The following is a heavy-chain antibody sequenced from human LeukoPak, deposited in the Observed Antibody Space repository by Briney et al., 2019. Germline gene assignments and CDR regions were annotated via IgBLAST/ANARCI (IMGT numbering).Heavy chain of an antibody. CDR1: GASISSVGYS. J-gene: IGHJ4*02. CDR2: IYHSGRT. V-gene: IGHV4-30-2*01. D-gene: IGHD2-21*01. CDR3: AKTHRPYCGQSCVFDY. Sequence: SETLSLTCAVSGASISSVGYSWSWIRQPPGKGLEWIGYIYHSGRTYYNPSLKSRVTISVDRSKNQFSLKLSSVIAADTAVYYCAKTHRPYCGQSCVFDYWGQGTLVTVSS.